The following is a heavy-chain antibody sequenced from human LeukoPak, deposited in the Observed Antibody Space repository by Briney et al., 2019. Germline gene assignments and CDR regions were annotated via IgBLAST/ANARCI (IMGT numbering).Heavy chain of an antibody. CDR2: MHYNGNT. Sequence: SETLSLTCTVSGGSISGYYWTWIRQPPGKGLEWIGYMHYNGNTNYNPSLKSRVTISVDPSKNQFSLKLNSVTAADTAVYYCARGKEVITMLRGLKPGYYFDYWGQGALVTVSS. CDR1: GGSISGYY. D-gene: IGHD3-10*01. J-gene: IGHJ4*02. CDR3: ARGKEVITMLRGLKPGYYFDY. V-gene: IGHV4-59*01.